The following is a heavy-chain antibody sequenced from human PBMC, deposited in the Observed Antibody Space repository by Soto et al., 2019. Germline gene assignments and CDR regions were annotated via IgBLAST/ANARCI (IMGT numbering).Heavy chain of an antibody. V-gene: IGHV3-64*02. D-gene: IGHD2-15*01. CDR1: GFTFSSYN. CDR2: ISRSGDRT. Sequence: EVQLVESGEGLVQPGGSLRLSCAASGFTFSSYNIHWIRQAPGKGLEFVSAISRSGDRTYYADSVKGRFTITRDNSKNTVWLQMGSLRAEDMAVYYCARARCSSGQCYYFDYWGRGARVSGSS. J-gene: IGHJ4*02. CDR3: ARARCSSGQCYYFDY.